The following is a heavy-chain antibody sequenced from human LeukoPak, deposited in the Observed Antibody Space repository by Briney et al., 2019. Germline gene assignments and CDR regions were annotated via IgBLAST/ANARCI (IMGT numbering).Heavy chain of an antibody. CDR3: TTPEWERVYYFDY. J-gene: IGHJ4*02. CDR2: IKSKTDGGTT. V-gene: IGHV3-15*01. CDR1: GFTFSNAW. Sequence: GGSLRLSCAASGFTFSNAWMSWVRQAPGRGLERVGRIKSKTDGGTTDYAAPVKGRFTISRDDSKNTLYLQMNSLKTEDTAVYYCTTPEWERVYYFDYWGQGTLVTVSS. D-gene: IGHD1-26*01.